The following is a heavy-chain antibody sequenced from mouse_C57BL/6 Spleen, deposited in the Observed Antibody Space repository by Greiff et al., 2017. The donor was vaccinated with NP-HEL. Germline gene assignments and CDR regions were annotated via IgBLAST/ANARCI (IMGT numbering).Heavy chain of an antibody. CDR1: GFTFSSYG. CDR3: ASPLYYGSVYAMDY. Sequence: EVKVVESGGDLVKPGGSLKLSCAASGFTFSSYGMSWVRQTPDKRLEWVATISSGGSYTYYPDSVKGRFTISRDNAKNTLYLQMSSLKSEDTAMYYCASPLYYGSVYAMDYWGQGTSVTVSS. J-gene: IGHJ4*01. V-gene: IGHV5-6*01. CDR2: ISSGGSYT. D-gene: IGHD1-1*01.